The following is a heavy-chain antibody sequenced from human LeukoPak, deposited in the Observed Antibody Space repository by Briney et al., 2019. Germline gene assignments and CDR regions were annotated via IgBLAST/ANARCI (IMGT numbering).Heavy chain of an antibody. Sequence: SETLSLTCTVSGGSISSYYWSWIRQPPGKGLEWIGYIYYSGSTNYNPSLKSRVTISVDTSKNQFSLKLSSVTAADTAGDYCARGGPVVTPKEYFQHWGQGPLVTVPS. V-gene: IGHV4-59*01. D-gene: IGHD4-23*01. J-gene: IGHJ1*01. CDR3: ARGGPVVTPKEYFQH. CDR2: IYYSGST. CDR1: GGSISSYY.